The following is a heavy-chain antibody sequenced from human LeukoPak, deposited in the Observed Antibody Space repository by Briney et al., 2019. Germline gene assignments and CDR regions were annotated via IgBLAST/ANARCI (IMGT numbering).Heavy chain of an antibody. V-gene: IGHV5-10-1*01. CDR3: ARQEAFDI. J-gene: IGHJ3*02. Sequence: AGASLQISCKGSGYRFTNYWISWVRQLPGKGLEWMGRIDPSDSYTKYSPSFQGHVTISADKSISTAYLQWSSLKASDTAMYYCARQEAFDIWGQGTMVTVSS. CDR1: GYRFTNYW. CDR2: IDPSDSYT.